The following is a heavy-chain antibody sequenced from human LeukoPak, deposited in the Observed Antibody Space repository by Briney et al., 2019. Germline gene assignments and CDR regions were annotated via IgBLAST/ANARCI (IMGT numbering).Heavy chain of an antibody. Sequence: PSETLSLTCAVYGGSFSGYYWSWIRQPPGKGLEWIGEINHSGSTNYNPSLKSRVTISVDTSKNQFSLKLSSVTAADTAVYYCARDLDYRGQGTLVTVSS. CDR2: INHSGST. CDR1: GGSFSGYY. CDR3: ARDLDY. J-gene: IGHJ4*02. V-gene: IGHV4-34*01.